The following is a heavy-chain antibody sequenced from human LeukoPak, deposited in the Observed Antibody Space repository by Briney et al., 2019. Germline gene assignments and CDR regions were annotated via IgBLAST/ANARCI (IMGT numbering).Heavy chain of an antibody. Sequence: GSLRLSCAASGFIFSDYYMSWIRQAPGKGLEWIGSIYHSGSTYYNPSLKSRVTISVDTSKNQFSLKLTSVTAADTAVYYCARHSGYDVGVDYWGQGTLVTVSS. V-gene: IGHV4-38-2*01. J-gene: IGHJ4*02. CDR3: ARHSGYDVGVDY. CDR2: IYHSGST. D-gene: IGHD5-12*01. CDR1: GFIFSDYY.